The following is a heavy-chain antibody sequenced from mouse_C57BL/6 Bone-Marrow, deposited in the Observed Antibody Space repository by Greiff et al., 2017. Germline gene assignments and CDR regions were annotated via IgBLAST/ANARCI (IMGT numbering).Heavy chain of an antibody. V-gene: IGHV1-20*01. CDR2: INPYNGDT. CDR3: ARVGFHYGSSYGDYYAMDY. Sequence: DVQLQESGPELVKPGDSVKISCKASGYSFTGYFMNWVMQSHGKSLEWIGRINPYNGDTFYNQKFKGKATMTVDKSSSTAHMELRSLTSEDSAVYYWARVGFHYGSSYGDYYAMDYWGQGTSVTVSS. D-gene: IGHD1-1*01. J-gene: IGHJ4*01. CDR1: GYSFTGYF.